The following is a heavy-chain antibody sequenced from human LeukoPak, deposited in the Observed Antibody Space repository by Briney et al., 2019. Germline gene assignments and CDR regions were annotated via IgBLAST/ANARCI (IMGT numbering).Heavy chain of an antibody. CDR1: GFTFSSYA. CDR2: ISGSDGST. CDR3: AKDFIGVLADAFDI. Sequence: PGGSLRLSCAASGFTFSSYAMTWVRQAPGKGLEWVSGISGSDGSTYYADSVKGRFTISRDNSQSTLYLQMNTLRAEDTAVYYCAKDFIGVLADAFDIWGQGTMVTVSS. J-gene: IGHJ3*02. V-gene: IGHV3-23*01. D-gene: IGHD4/OR15-4a*01.